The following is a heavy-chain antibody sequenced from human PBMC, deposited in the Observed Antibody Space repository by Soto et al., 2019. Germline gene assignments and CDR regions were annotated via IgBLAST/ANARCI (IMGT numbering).Heavy chain of an antibody. V-gene: IGHV3-11*01. CDR3: ARVCTYYDFWSGPNWFDP. CDR1: GFTFSDYY. D-gene: IGHD3-3*01. Sequence: PGGSLRLSCAASGFTFSDYYMSWIRQAPGKGLEWVSYISSSGSTIYYADSVKGRFTISRDNAKNSLYLQMNSLRAEDTAVYYCARVCTYYDFWSGPNWFDPWGQGTLVTVSS. CDR2: ISSSGSTI. J-gene: IGHJ5*02.